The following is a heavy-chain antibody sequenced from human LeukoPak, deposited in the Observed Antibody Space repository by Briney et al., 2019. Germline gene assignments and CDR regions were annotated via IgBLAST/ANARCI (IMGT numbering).Heavy chain of an antibody. Sequence: PGVALRLSCAASGFTFSDEYMSWIRQAPGKGLEWVSYISNSDSYTNYADSVKGRFTISRDNSKNTLYLQINSMRAEDAAMYYCARETLYNPLSGLLTIDYRGQGAPVTFSS. V-gene: IGHV3-11*05. D-gene: IGHD6-19*01. J-gene: IGHJ4*02. CDR1: GFTFSDEY. CDR3: ARETLYNPLSGLLTIDY. CDR2: ISNSDSYT.